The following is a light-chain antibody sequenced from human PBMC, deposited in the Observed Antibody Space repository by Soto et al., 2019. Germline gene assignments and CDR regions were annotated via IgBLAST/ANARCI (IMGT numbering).Light chain of an antibody. J-gene: IGKJ4*01. V-gene: IGKV1-33*01. CDR3: QQYGNLLT. Sequence: DIQMTQSPSSLSASVGDRVTITCQASQDISNYLNWYQQKPGKAPKLLINDASNLETGVPSRFSGSGSGTDVTFTISSLQPEDIATYYCQQYGNLLTFGGGTKVEVK. CDR1: QDISNY. CDR2: DAS.